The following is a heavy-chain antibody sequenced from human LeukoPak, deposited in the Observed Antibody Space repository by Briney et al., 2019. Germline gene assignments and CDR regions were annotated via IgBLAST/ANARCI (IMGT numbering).Heavy chain of an antibody. V-gene: IGHV3-23*01. Sequence: GGSLRLSCAASGFTFSSYAMSWVRQAPGKGLEWVSAISGSGGSTYYADSVKGRFTISRGNSKNTLYLQMNSLRAEDTAVYYCAKVEAVAGTPFDYWGQGTLVTVSS. CDR3: AKVEAVAGTPFDY. D-gene: IGHD6-19*01. CDR1: GFTFSSYA. J-gene: IGHJ4*02. CDR2: ISGSGGST.